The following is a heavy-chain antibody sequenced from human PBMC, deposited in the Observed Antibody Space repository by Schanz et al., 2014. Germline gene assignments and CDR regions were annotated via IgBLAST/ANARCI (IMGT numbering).Heavy chain of an antibody. CDR2: ISGSGGST. Sequence: EVQLLESGGGLVEPGGSLRLSCAASGITFSSHSFNWVRQAPGKGLEWVSAISGSGGSTYYADSVKGRFTISRDNSKNSLYLQMNSLRAEDTAVYYCARIGGSVFDYWAQGTLVTVSS. D-gene: IGHD3-10*01. CDR1: GITFSSHS. CDR3: ARIGGSVFDY. V-gene: IGHV3-23*01. J-gene: IGHJ4*02.